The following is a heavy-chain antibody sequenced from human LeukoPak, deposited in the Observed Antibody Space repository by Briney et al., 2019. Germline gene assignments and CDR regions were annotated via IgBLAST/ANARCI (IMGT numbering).Heavy chain of an antibody. CDR1: GFTFSSHW. J-gene: IGHJ4*02. CDR3: ARGDPLGNY. Sequence: GGSLRLSCAASGFTFSSHWMHWVRQGPGKGLLWVAHINSDGSNTAYADSVKGRFTISRDNAKSTLYLQMNSLRSEDTAVYYCARGDPLGNYWGQGTLATVSS. V-gene: IGHV3-74*01. D-gene: IGHD7-27*01. CDR2: INSDGSNT.